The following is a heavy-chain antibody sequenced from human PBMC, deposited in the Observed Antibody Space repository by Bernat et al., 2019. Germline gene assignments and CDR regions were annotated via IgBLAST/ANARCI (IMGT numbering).Heavy chain of an antibody. CDR3: ASRVLGYCSGGSCRDDAFDI. Sequence: QVQLQESGPGLVKPSETLSLTYTVSGGSISSYYWSWIRQPPGKGLEWIGYIYYSGSTNYNPSLKSRVTISVDTSKNQFSLKLSSVTAADTAVYYCASRVLGYCSGGSCRDDAFDIWGQGTMVTVSS. J-gene: IGHJ3*02. D-gene: IGHD2-15*01. V-gene: IGHV4-59*01. CDR1: GGSISSYY. CDR2: IYYSGST.